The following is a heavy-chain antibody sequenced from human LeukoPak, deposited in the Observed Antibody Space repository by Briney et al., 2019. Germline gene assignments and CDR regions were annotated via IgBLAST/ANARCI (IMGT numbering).Heavy chain of an antibody. J-gene: IGHJ4*02. CDR1: GYTLTELS. Sequence: ASVKVSCKVSGYTLTELSMHWVRQAPGKGLEWMGGFDPEDGETIYAQKFQGRVTITEDTSTDTAYMELSSLRSEDTAVYYCATGHYYDSSGYYYFDYWGQGTLVTVSS. V-gene: IGHV1-24*01. CDR3: ATGHYYDSSGYYYFDY. CDR2: FDPEDGET. D-gene: IGHD3-22*01.